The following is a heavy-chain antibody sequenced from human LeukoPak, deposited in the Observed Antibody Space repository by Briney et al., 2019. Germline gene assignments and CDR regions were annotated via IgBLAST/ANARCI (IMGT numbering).Heavy chain of an antibody. CDR3: AKDKEYSGFGPILSGYYYGMDV. D-gene: IGHD5-12*01. V-gene: IGHV3-43D*04. J-gene: IGHJ6*04. Sequence: PGGSLRLSCAASGFTFDDYAMHWVRQAPGKGLEWVSLISWDGGSTYYADSVQGRFTISRDNCRHTLYLQMNSLGAEDTALYYCAKDKEYSGFGPILSGYYYGMDVWGKGTTVTVSS. CDR1: GFTFDDYA. CDR2: ISWDGGST.